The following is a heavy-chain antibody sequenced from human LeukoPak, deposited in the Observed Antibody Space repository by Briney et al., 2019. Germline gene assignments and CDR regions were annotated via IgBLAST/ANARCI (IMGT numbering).Heavy chain of an antibody. CDR1: GFTFSSYA. Sequence: EGSLRLSCAASGFTFSSYAMSWVRQAPGKGLEWVSAISGSGGSTYYADSVKGRFTISRDNSKNTLYLQMNSLRAEDTAVYYCAKGREMDTIEDYWGQGTLVTVSS. D-gene: IGHD5-24*01. CDR3: AKGREMDTIEDY. V-gene: IGHV3-23*01. J-gene: IGHJ4*02. CDR2: ISGSGGST.